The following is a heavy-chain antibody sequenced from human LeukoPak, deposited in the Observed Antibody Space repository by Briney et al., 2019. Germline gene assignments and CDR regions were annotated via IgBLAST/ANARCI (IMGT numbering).Heavy chain of an antibody. Sequence: AGGSLRLSCAASGFTFSNYAMSWVRQDPGKGLEWVSAISGSGGSTYYADSVKGRFTISRDNSKNTLYLQMNSLRAEDTAVYYCAKAYCGGDCYSYGVDVWGQGTTVTVSS. V-gene: IGHV3-23*01. CDR2: ISGSGGST. J-gene: IGHJ6*02. CDR1: GFTFSNYA. D-gene: IGHD2-21*02. CDR3: AKAYCGGDCYSYGVDV.